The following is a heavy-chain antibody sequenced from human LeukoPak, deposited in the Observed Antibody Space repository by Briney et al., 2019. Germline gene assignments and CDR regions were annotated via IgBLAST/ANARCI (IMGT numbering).Heavy chain of an antibody. CDR3: ARDLGGGGYTSMVRGYYYGMDV. Sequence: GGSLRLSCVASGFTFSSYSMNWVRQAPGKGLEWVSNIISSSGSSMYYADSVRGRFTISRDNAKNSLYLQMNSLRAEDTAVYYCARDLGGGGYTSMVRGYYYGMDVWGQGTTVTVSS. V-gene: IGHV3-48*04. CDR1: GFTFSSYS. D-gene: IGHD5-18*01. J-gene: IGHJ6*02. CDR2: IISSSGSSM.